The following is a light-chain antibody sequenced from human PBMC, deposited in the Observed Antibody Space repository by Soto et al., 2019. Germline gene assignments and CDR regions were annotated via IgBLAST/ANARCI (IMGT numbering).Light chain of an antibody. Sequence: IVATKCALNLTPSPGESATRSRRACQPVRNNYLAWYQQKPGQAPRLLIYNASSRATGIPDRFSGGGSGTEFTLTISSLQPEDFAVYYCQQFSSYSLTFGQGTKVDIK. CDR1: QPVRNNY. V-gene: IGKV3-20*01. CDR3: QQFSSYSLT. J-gene: IGKJ4*01. CDR2: NAS.